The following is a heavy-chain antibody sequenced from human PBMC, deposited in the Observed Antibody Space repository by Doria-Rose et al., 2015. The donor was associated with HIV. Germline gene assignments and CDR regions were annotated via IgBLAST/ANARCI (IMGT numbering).Heavy chain of an antibody. D-gene: IGHD6-13*01. Sequence: QITLKESGPVLVKPTETLTLTCTVSGVSLSSPGMGVSWIRQPPGKALEWLANIFSDDERSYNTSLKSRLTISRGTSKSKVVMTMTDMDAVDTATYYCARIKSSRWYHKYYFDFWGQGTLVIVSA. CDR1: GVSLSSPGMG. J-gene: IGHJ4*02. V-gene: IGHV2-26*01. CDR2: IFSDDER. CDR3: ARIKSSRWYHKYYFDF.